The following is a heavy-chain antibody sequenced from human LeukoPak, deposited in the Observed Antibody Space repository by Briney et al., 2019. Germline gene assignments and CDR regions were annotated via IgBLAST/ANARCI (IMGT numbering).Heavy chain of an antibody. J-gene: IGHJ2*01. Sequence: SETLSLTCAVYDGPFSSFYWTWIRQPPGKGLEWIGQISHTGRTNYNPSLKSRVTSSVDTSKNQFSLNLNSVTAADTARYYCARGVSIAARYFDLWGRGTLVAVSS. CDR2: ISHTGRT. CDR1: DGPFSSFY. D-gene: IGHD6-25*01. V-gene: IGHV4-34*01. CDR3: ARGVSIAARYFDL.